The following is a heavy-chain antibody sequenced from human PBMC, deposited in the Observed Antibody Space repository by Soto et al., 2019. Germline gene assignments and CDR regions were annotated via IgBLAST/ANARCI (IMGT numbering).Heavy chain of an antibody. CDR2: IFSNGST. Sequence: KPSETLSLPCSVSGGSINTFYWSWVRQHAGQGLEWIGRIFSNGSTSFNPSLESRVAMSVDTSKNHFSLNLSSVTAADMAVYYCAREGSYSAYNFAHGIQLWSFNFWGQGALGTVSS. CDR3: AREGSYSAYNFAHGIQLWSFNF. D-gene: IGHD5-12*01. CDR1: GGSINTFY. V-gene: IGHV4-4*07. J-gene: IGHJ4*02.